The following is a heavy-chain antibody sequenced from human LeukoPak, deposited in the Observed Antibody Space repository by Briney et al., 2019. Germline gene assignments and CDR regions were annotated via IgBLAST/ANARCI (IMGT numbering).Heavy chain of an antibody. J-gene: IGHJ4*02. D-gene: IGHD7-27*01. V-gene: IGHV3-15*01. CDR1: GFTFSNAG. Sequence: SGGSLRLSCAASGFTFSNAGMSWVRQAPGKGLEWVGRIKSKTDGGTTDYAAPVKGRFTISRDDSKNTLYLQMNSLKSEDTAVYYCTTGPDWGQFDSWGQGTPVIVSS. CDR3: TTGPDWGQFDS. CDR2: IKSKTDGGTT.